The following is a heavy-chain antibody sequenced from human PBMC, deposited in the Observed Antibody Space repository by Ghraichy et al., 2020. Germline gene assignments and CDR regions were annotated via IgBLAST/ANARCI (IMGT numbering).Heavy chain of an antibody. D-gene: IGHD3-22*01. CDR1: GVSISSSSYY. V-gene: IGHV4-39*07. CDR2: IYYSGST. J-gene: IGHJ4*02. Sequence: SQTLSLTCTVSGVSISSSSYYWGWIRQPPGKGLEWIGSIYYSGSTYYNPSLKSRVTISVDTSKNQFSLKLSSVTAADTAVYYCARNRYYYDSSGSIDYWGQGTLVTVSS. CDR3: ARNRYYYDSSGSIDY.